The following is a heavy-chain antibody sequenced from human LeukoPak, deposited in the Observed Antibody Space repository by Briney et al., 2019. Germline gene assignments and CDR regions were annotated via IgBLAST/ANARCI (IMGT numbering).Heavy chain of an antibody. CDR1: GFTFSSYA. Sequence: PGGSLRLSCAASGFTFSSYAMSWVRQAPGKGLEWVSAISGSGGITYYADSVKGRFTISRDNSKNTLYLRMNSLRAEDTAVYYCAKDDFKEDTGPEYFQHWGQGTLVTVSS. CDR3: AKDDFKEDTGPEYFQH. V-gene: IGHV3-23*01. CDR2: ISGSGGIT. J-gene: IGHJ1*01. D-gene: IGHD5-18*01.